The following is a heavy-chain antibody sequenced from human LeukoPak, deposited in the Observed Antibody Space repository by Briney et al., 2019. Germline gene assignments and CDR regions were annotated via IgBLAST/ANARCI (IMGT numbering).Heavy chain of an antibody. Sequence: ASVKVSCKVSGYTLTELSMHWVRQAPGKGLEWMGGFDPEDGETIYAQKLQGRVTMTEDTSTDTAYMELSSLRSEDTAVYYCATYRPVFLGDGDYYYYMDVWGKGTTVTVSS. D-gene: IGHD2-21*01. CDR1: GYTLTELS. CDR2: FDPEDGET. CDR3: ATYRPVFLGDGDYYYYMDV. J-gene: IGHJ6*03. V-gene: IGHV1-24*01.